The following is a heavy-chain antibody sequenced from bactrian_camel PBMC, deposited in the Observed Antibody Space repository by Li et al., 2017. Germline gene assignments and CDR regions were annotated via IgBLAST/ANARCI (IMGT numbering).Heavy chain of an antibody. CDR3: AASSWTLALNPDHYYY. J-gene: IGHJ4*01. CDR1: EDSINQNY. D-gene: IGHD6*01. V-gene: IGHV3S66*01. CDR2: ISPGSST. Sequence: DVQLVESGGGSVQAGGSLTLSCAASEDSINQNYIGWFRQAPGKGREGVASISPGSSTTYADSVKGRFTISRDNAKKTVYLQMNSLKTEDTAMYYCAASSWTLALNPDHYYYWGQGTQVTV.